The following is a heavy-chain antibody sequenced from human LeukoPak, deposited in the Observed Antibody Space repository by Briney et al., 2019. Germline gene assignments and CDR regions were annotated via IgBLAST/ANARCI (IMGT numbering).Heavy chain of an antibody. Sequence: SETLSLTCTVSGGSISSGGYYWSWIRQHPGKGLEWIGYIYYSGSTYYNPSLKSRVTISVDTSKNQFSLKLSSVTAADTAVYYCARKYYYGSRMGAYYFDYWGQGTLVTVFS. V-gene: IGHV4-31*03. CDR3: ARKYYYGSRMGAYYFDY. CDR2: IYYSGST. CDR1: GGSISSGGYY. J-gene: IGHJ4*02. D-gene: IGHD3-10*01.